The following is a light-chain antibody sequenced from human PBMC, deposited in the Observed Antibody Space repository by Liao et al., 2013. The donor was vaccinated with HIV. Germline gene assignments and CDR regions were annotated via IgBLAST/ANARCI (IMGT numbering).Light chain of an antibody. CDR1: DIGSKS. CDR2: YDS. Sequence: SYELTQTPSVSVAPGKTARITCGGNDIGSKSVHWYQQKPGQAPVLVIYYDSDRPSGIPERFSGSNSGNTATLTISGTQAMDEADYYCQTWDRSSVLFGGGTKLTVL. CDR3: QTWDRSSVL. V-gene: IGLV3-21*01. J-gene: IGLJ2*01.